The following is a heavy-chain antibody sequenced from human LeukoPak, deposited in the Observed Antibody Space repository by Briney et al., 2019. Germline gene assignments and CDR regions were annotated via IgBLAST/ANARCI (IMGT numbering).Heavy chain of an antibody. CDR1: GYTFTGYY. Sequence: ASVKVSCKASGYTFTGYYMHWVRQAPGQGLEWMGRINPNSGGTNYAQKFQGRVAMTRDTSISTAYMELSRLRSDDTAVYYCARDRVNYYDSSGYPAWGQGTLVTVSS. CDR2: INPNSGGT. CDR3: ARDRVNYYDSSGYPA. D-gene: IGHD3-22*01. J-gene: IGHJ4*02. V-gene: IGHV1-2*06.